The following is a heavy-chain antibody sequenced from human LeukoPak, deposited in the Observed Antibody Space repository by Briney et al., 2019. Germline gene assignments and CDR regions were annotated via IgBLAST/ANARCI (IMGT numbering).Heavy chain of an antibody. CDR2: IKQDGSDK. CDR3: SRERRGGDAFDI. Sequence: HAGGSLRLSCAASGFTFSSYSMNWVRQAPGKGLEWVANIKQDGSDKYYVDSVKGRFTISRDNAKNSLYLQMNSLRAEDTAVYYCSRERRGGDAFDIWGQGTMVTASS. D-gene: IGHD3-10*01. CDR1: GFTFSSYS. V-gene: IGHV3-7*01. J-gene: IGHJ3*02.